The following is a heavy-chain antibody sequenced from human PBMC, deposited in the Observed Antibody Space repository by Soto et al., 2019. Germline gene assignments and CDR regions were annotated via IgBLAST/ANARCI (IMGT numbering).Heavy chain of an antibody. CDR1: GSSITTYY. CDR3: ARTARVPDF. Sequence: PSETLSLTCTVSGSSITTYYWSWFRQPPGQGLESLGYIYHTGVTNSNPSLRGRLSISIDTAKNQFSLKLSSVTSADTAIYYCARTARVPDFWGPGILVTVSS. J-gene: IGHJ4*02. V-gene: IGHV4-59*01. CDR2: IYHTGVT. D-gene: IGHD2-2*01.